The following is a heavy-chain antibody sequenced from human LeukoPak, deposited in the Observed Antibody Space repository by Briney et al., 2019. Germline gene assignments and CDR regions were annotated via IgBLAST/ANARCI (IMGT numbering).Heavy chain of an antibody. Sequence: GASVKVSCKTSGYIFTAYYIHWLRQAPGQGLEWMGWTNTHTNGTRFAQRFQGRVTLTRDTSITTVYMELSSLRSDDTAVYYCARDGDYCSAATCYTDWGQGTLVSVPS. CDR2: TNTHTNGT. D-gene: IGHD2-15*01. V-gene: IGHV1-2*02. CDR3: ARDGDYCSAATCYTD. CDR1: GYIFTAYY. J-gene: IGHJ4*02.